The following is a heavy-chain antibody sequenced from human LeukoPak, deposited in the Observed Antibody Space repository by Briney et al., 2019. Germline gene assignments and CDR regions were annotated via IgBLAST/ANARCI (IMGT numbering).Heavy chain of an antibody. D-gene: IGHD3-3*01. J-gene: IGHJ5*02. Sequence: GGSLRLSCAASGFTSSSYAMHWVRQAPGKGLEYVSAISSNGGSTYYANSVKGRFTISRDNSKNTLYLQMGSLRAEDMAVYYCARERARGGFDPWGQGTLVTVSS. CDR2: ISSNGGST. V-gene: IGHV3-64*01. CDR1: GFTSSSYA. CDR3: ARERARGGFDP.